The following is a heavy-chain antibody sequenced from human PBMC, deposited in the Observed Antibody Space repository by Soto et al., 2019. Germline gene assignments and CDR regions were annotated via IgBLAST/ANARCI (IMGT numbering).Heavy chain of an antibody. V-gene: IGHV4-59*01. CDR3: ARDLWGYCGTDCYPLDV. CDR2: LYNAGST. Sequence: SETLSLTCTVSGGSISRYYWSWIREPPGKGLEWIGYLYNAGSTIYNPSLKSRVTISVDMSQNQFSLNLNYVTAADTAVYYCARDLWGYCGTDCYPLDVWGQGTTVTVS. J-gene: IGHJ6*02. CDR1: GGSISRYY. D-gene: IGHD2-21*02.